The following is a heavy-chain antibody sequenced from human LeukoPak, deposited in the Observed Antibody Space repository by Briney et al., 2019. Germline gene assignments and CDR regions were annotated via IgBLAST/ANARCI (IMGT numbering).Heavy chain of an antibody. CDR2: INPNNGDT. CDR1: GYTFTGYF. D-gene: IGHD1-26*01. CDR3: ARPRWERGALDY. J-gene: IGHJ4*02. Sequence: ASVKVSCKAAGYTFTGYFMDWVRQAPGQGLEWMGEINPNNGDTKFAQKFEGRVTMTRDTSITTAYMELSSLKSDDTALYHCARPRWERGALDYWGQGTPVTVSS. V-gene: IGHV1-2*02.